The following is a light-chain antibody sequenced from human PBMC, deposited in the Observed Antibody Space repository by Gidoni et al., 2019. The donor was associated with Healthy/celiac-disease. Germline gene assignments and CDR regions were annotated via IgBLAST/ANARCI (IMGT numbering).Light chain of an antibody. V-gene: IGLV3-19*01. CDR2: GKN. J-gene: IGLJ2*01. CDR1: SLRSYY. Sequence: SELTQDPAVSVALGQTVRITCQGDSLRSYYASWYQQKPGQAPVLVIYGKNNRPSGIPDRFSGSSSGNTASLTITGAQAEDEADYYCNSRDSSGNHVVFGGGTKLTVL. CDR3: NSRDSSGNHVV.